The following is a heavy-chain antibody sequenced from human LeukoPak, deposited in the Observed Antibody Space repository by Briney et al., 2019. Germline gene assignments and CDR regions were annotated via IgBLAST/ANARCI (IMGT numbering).Heavy chain of an antibody. V-gene: IGHV4-39*07. D-gene: IGHD3-10*01. Sequence: SETLSLTCTVSGDSISTYYWSWIRQPPGKGLEWIGSIYYSGSTYYNPSLKSRVTISVDTSKNQFSLKLSSVTAADTAVYYCASGGITMVRGVIHNWGQGTLVTVSS. CDR2: IYYSGST. J-gene: IGHJ4*02. CDR1: GDSISTYY. CDR3: ASGGITMVRGVIHN.